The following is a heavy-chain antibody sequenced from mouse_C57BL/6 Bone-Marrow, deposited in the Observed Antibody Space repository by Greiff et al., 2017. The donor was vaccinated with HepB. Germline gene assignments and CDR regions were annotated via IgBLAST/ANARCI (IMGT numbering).Heavy chain of an antibody. CDR3: ARGTTVVDPYWYFDV. J-gene: IGHJ1*03. CDR1: GYTFTSYW. D-gene: IGHD1-1*01. CDR2: IDPNSGGT. Sequence: VKLQESGAELVKPGASVKLSCKASGYTFTSYWMHWVKQRPGRGLEWIGRIDPNSGGTKYNEKFKSKATLTVDKPSSTAYMQLSSLTSEDSAVYYCARGTTVVDPYWYFDVWGTGTTVTVSS. V-gene: IGHV1-72*01.